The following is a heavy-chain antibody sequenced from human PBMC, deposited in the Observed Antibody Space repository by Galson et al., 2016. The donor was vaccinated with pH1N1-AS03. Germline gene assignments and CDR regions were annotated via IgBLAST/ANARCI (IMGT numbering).Heavy chain of an antibody. CDR2: ISSDGGST. CDR3: ARQDSSGYFHALDM. CDR1: GFILSNHG. D-gene: IGHD3-22*01. Sequence: SLRLSCAASGFILSNHGMHWARQAPGKGPEFVARISSDGGSTYYADSVKARFTISRDNSKNTLYLQMDSLRVEDTAVYYCARQDSSGYFHALDMWGQGTMVTVSS. V-gene: IGHV3-64*02. J-gene: IGHJ3*02.